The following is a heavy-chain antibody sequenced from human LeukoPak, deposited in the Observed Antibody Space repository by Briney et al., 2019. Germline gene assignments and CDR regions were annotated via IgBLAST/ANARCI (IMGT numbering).Heavy chain of an antibody. D-gene: IGHD3-16*01. CDR1: GFTFTNYG. Sequence: GGSLRLSCAASGFTFTNYGMSWVRQAPGRGLEWVSAINDGGNTYYADSVKGRFTISRDNSKKMLYLLMNSLRAEDSAVYYCAKYGPYIYFHYWGQGTLVTVSS. CDR3: AKYGPYIYFHY. J-gene: IGHJ4*02. CDR2: INDGGNT. V-gene: IGHV3-23*01.